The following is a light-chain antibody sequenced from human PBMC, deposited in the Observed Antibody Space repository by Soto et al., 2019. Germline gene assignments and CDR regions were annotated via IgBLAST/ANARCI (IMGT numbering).Light chain of an antibody. CDR2: GAS. CDR1: QSVSS. J-gene: IGKJ4*01. V-gene: IGKV3-15*01. CDR3: QYYDNWRLS. Sequence: EIVMTQSPATLSVSPGDRATLSCRASQSVSSIAWYQQKPGQPPRLLIYGASRRATNLPARFSGGGSETEFTLTISTLQSEDFAVYYCQYYDNWRLSFGGGTTVEIK.